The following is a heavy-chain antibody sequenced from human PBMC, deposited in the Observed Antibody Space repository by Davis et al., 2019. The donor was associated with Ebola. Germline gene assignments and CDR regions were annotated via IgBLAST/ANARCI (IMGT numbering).Heavy chain of an antibody. CDR2: IRYDGSSK. V-gene: IGHV3-30*02. CDR1: GFTFSNYG. CDR3: ARGGEYGFWSGSRPLFDF. D-gene: IGHD3-3*01. J-gene: IGHJ4*02. Sequence: GESLKISCAASGFTFSNYGMHWVRQAPGKGLEWVAVIRYDGSSKHYGDSVKGRFTISRDNSKNAVYLQMNSLRAEDTAVYYCARGGEYGFWSGSRPLFDFWGQGTLVTVSS.